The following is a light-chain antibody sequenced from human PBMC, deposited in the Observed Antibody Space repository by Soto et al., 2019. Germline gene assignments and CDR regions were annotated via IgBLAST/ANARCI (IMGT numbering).Light chain of an antibody. CDR1: QHVTTTY. CDR2: GAS. J-gene: IGKJ4*01. CDR3: QRYDSSFT. V-gene: IGKV3-20*01. Sequence: IVLTQSPATLSLSPGERATLSCTASQHVTTTYIAWYQQKLGQAPRLLIYGASTRATGTPDRFTGGGFGTGFTLAIIRVEPEDFAVYDCQRYDSSFTFGGGTKVEMK.